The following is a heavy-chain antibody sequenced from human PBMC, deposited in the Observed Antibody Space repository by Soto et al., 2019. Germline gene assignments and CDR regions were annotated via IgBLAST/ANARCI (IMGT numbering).Heavy chain of an antibody. CDR1: GYSVTAYY. CDR3: ARGGGVGVAGSAAFDM. J-gene: IGHJ3*02. CDR2: INPATGAA. Sequence: QLHLVHSGAVVKKPGASVTVSCSASGYSVTAYYMHWVRQAPGRGLEWMGGINPATGAAKDTQTLPGKITITRGSSTSTVFMELSGLTFTVPAVFSCARGGGVGVAGSAAFDMWGQGTVVTVSS. V-gene: IGHV1-2*02. D-gene: IGHD3-3*01.